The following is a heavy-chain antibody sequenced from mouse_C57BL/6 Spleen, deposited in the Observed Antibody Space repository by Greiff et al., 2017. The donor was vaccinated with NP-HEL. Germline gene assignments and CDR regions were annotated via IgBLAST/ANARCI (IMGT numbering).Heavy chain of an antibody. D-gene: IGHD2-3*01. J-gene: IGHJ3*01. CDR1: GYTFTSYW. CDR2: IDPSDSYT. V-gene: IGHV1-59*01. Sequence: QVQLQQPGAELVRPGTSVKLSCKASGYTFTSYWMHWVKQRPGQGLEWIGVIDPSDSYTNYNQKFKGKATLTVDTSSSTAYMQLSSLTSEDSAVYYCARWNDGYYEGFAYWGQGTLVTVSA. CDR3: ARWNDGYYEGFAY.